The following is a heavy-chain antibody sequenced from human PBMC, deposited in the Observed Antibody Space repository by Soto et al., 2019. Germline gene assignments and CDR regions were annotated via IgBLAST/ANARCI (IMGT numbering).Heavy chain of an antibody. Sequence: GGSLRLSCAASGFTFSSYAMHWVRQAPGKGLEWVAVISYDGSNKYYADSVKGRFTISRDNSKNTLYLQMNSLRAEDTAVYYCARDLLSSSWYVDYYYYGMDVWGQGTTVTVSS. CDR2: ISYDGSNK. D-gene: IGHD6-13*01. CDR1: GFTFSSYA. V-gene: IGHV3-30-3*01. J-gene: IGHJ6*02. CDR3: ARDLLSSSWYVDYYYYGMDV.